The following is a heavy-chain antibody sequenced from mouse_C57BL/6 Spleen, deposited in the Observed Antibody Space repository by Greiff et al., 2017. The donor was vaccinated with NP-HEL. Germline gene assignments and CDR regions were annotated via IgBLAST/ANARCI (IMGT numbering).Heavy chain of an antibody. CDR3: ARYRTGVYFDY. D-gene: IGHD4-1*01. J-gene: IGHJ2*01. V-gene: IGHV7-3*01. Sequence: EVKLMESGGGLVQPGGSLSLSCAASGFTFTDYYMSWVRQPPGKALEWLGFIRNKANGYTTEYSASVKGRFTISRDNSQSILYLQMNALRAEDSATYYCARYRTGVYFDYWGQGTTLTVSS. CDR2: IRNKANGYTT. CDR1: GFTFTDYY.